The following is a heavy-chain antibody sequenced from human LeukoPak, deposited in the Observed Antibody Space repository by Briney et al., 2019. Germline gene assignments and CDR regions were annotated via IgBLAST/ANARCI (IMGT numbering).Heavy chain of an antibody. Sequence: PGGSLRLSCATSGFTFSSRWMTWVRQAPGKGLEWVANINQDGREIYYVDSVKGRFIVSRDNAKNSLYLQMNSLRAEDTAVYYCARDSATSLWYPHYGGQGTLVSVS. CDR1: GFTFSSRW. CDR2: INQDGREI. D-gene: IGHD2-2*01. CDR3: ARDSATSLWYPHY. J-gene: IGHJ4*02. V-gene: IGHV3-7*01.